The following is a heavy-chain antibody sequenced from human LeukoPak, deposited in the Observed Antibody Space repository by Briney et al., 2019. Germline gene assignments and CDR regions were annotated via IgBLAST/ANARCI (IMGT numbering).Heavy chain of an antibody. CDR2: ISYDGSNK. D-gene: IGHD4-17*01. V-gene: IGHV3-30*03. J-gene: IGHJ5*02. CDR1: GFTFSSYG. CDR3: ARDSGYGDYVPRLGWFDP. Sequence: QAGGSLRLSCAASGFTFSSYGMHWVRQAPGKGLEWVAVISYDGSNKYYADSVKGRFTISRDNAKNSLYLQMNSLRAEDTAVYYCARDSGYGDYVPRLGWFDPWGQGTLVTVSS.